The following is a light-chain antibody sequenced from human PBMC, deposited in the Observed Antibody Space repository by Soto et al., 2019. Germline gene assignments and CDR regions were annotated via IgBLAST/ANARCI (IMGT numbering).Light chain of an antibody. Sequence: DIQMTQSPSTVSAYVGDSVTITCRASQSITTWLAWYQQRPGKAPKLLIYDVSSLQSGVPSRFSGSGSGAEFTLTISSLQAEDFATYYCQQLNSYPITFGQGTRLEIK. CDR3: QQLNSYPIT. CDR1: QSITTW. CDR2: DVS. J-gene: IGKJ5*01. V-gene: IGKV1-5*01.